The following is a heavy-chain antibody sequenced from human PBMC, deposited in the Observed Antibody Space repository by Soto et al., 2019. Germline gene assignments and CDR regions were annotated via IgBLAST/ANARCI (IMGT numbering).Heavy chain of an antibody. D-gene: IGHD3-10*02. CDR1: GGSISSSNW. Sequence: QVQLQESGPGLVKPSGTLSLTCAVSGGSISSSNWWSWVRQPPGKGREWIGEIYHSGSTNDNPSLKSRVTISVDKSKNQFSLKLSSVTAADTAVYYCASVRGGYYYAMDVWGQGTTVTVSS. CDR3: ASVRGGYYYAMDV. V-gene: IGHV4-4*02. CDR2: IYHSGST. J-gene: IGHJ6*02.